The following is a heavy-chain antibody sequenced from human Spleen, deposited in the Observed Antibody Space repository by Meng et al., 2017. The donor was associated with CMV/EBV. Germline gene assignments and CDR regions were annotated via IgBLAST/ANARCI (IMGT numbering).Heavy chain of an antibody. D-gene: IGHD5-18*01. J-gene: IGHJ4*02. CDR3: ARPSRGGGYSYGYRY. Sequence: SRYTFTGYYMVWVRQAPGEGLEWMGWINPNSGGTNYAKKFQGRVTLTGDTSISTVYMELSRLTSDDTAMYYCARPSRGGGYSYGYRYWGQGTLVTISS. CDR1: RYTFTGYY. V-gene: IGHV1-2*02. CDR2: INPNSGGT.